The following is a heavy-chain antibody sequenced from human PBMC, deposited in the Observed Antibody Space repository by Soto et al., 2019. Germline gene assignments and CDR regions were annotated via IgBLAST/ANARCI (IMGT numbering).Heavy chain of an antibody. J-gene: IGHJ4*03. V-gene: IGHV3-53*01. CDR2: LYSAGNA. Sequence: PGGSLRLSCAASGFTVSDNYMTWVRQAPGKGLEWVSVLYSAGNAYYADSVQGRFTISRDDSKNTLYLQMNRLRAEDTAVYYCARDKGGGWYYFDSWGHGTLVTVSS. CDR1: GFTVSDNY. CDR3: ARDKGGGWYYFDS. D-gene: IGHD6-19*01.